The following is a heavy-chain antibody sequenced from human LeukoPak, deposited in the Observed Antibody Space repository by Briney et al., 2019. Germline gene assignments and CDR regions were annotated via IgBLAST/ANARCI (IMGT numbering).Heavy chain of an antibody. D-gene: IGHD2-2*01. CDR2: ISSSSSTI. V-gene: IGHV3-48*04. Sequence: GGSLRLSCAASGFTFSSYSMNWVRQAPGKGLEWISYISSSSSTIYYADSVKGRFTISRDNAKNSLYLQMNSLRAEDTAVYYCARGGRDIVVVPAATDFDYWGQGTLVTVSS. CDR1: GFTFSSYS. CDR3: ARGGRDIVVVPAATDFDY. J-gene: IGHJ4*02.